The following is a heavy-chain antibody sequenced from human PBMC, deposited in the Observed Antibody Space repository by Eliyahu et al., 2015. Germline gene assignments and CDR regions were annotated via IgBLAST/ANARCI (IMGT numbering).Heavy chain of an antibody. J-gene: IGHJ4*02. CDR2: IFWDDYK. CDR1: GFSLSTSGVG. D-gene: IGHD1-26*01. CDR3: AYRRGGTYLFEY. V-gene: IGHV2-5*02. Sequence: QITLKESGPTLVNPTQTLTLTCTFSGFSLSTSGVGVTWIRQPPGKALEWLGIIFWDDYKRYSPSLKSRLTIAKDTSKNQVVLTVTNMDPVDTATYHCAYRRGGTYLFEYWSQGTLVTVSS.